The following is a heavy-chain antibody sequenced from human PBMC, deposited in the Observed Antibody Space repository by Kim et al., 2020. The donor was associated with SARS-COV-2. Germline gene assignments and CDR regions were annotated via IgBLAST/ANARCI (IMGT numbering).Heavy chain of an antibody. V-gene: IGHV4-4*07. J-gene: IGHJ4*02. CDR3: ARITWIDVPR. D-gene: IGHD5-12*01. Sequence: SETLSLTCSVSGGSITSDYWSWIRQPAGKGLEWIGRIAPSGSTHYNSSLKSRVDVSVDTSKNQFSLRLSSVTAADSAVYYCARITWIDVPRWGQGILVTVSS. CDR1: GGSITSDY. CDR2: IAPSGST.